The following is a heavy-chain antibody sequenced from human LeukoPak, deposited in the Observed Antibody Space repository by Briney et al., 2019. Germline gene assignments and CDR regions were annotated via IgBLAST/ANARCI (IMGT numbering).Heavy chain of an antibody. CDR3: ARADYYYDSSGYYYGY. CDR1: GYTFTGYY. D-gene: IGHD3-22*01. CDR2: INPNSGGT. J-gene: IGHJ4*02. Sequence: ASVKVSCKASGYTFTGYYMHWVRQPPGHGLEWMGWINPNSGGTNYAQKFQGRVTMTRDTSISTAYMELSRLRSDDTAVYYCARADYYYDSSGYYYGYWGQGTLVTVSS. V-gene: IGHV1-2*02.